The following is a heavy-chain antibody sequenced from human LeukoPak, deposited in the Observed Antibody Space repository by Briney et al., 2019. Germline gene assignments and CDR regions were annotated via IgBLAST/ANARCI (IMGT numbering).Heavy chain of an antibody. V-gene: IGHV3-11*04. D-gene: IGHD3-22*01. J-gene: IGHJ1*01. CDR3: ARGGRDVVVNSKYFQH. CDR2: ISSSGSTI. CDR1: GFTFSDYY. Sequence: GGSLRLSCAASGFTFSDYYMSWIRQAPGKGLEWVSYISSSGSTIYYADSVKGRFTISRDNAKNSLYLQMNSLRAEDTAVYYCARGGRDVVVNSKYFQHWGQGTLVTVSS.